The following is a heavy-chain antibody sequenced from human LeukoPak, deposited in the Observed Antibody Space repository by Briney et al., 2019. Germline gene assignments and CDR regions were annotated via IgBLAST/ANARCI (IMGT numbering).Heavy chain of an antibody. CDR1: GFTFSTFW. J-gene: IGHJ4*02. CDR2: IKQDGTEK. CDR3: ASGNYFDY. V-gene: IGHV3-7*01. Sequence: SGGSLRLSCAASGFTFSTFWMSWVRQAPGKGLEWVANIKQDGTEKHYVDSVKGRFTISRDNAKNSLYLQMNSLRAEDTAVYFCASGNYFDYWGQGTLVTVSS.